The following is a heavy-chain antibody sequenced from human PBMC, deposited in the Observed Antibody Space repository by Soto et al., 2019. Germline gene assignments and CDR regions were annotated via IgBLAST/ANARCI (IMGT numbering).Heavy chain of an antibody. J-gene: IGHJ4*02. CDR1: GFTFSSYA. D-gene: IGHD1-26*01. CDR2: ISYDGSNK. V-gene: IGHV3-30-3*01. Sequence: GGSLRLSCAASGFTFSSYAMHWVRQAPGKGLEWVAVISYDGSNKYYADSVKGRFTISRDNSKNTLYLQMNSLRAEDTAVYYCARDSGSFWSLGQYWGQGTLVTVSS. CDR3: ARDSGSFWSLGQY.